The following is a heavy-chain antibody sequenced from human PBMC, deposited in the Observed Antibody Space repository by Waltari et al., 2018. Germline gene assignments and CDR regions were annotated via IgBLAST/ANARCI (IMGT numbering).Heavy chain of an antibody. Sequence: QVQLQESGPGLVKPSETLSLTCAVSGYSISSGYYWGWIRQPPGKGLEWIGSIYHSGSTYYTPSLKSRVTISVDTSKNQFSLKLSSVTAADTAVYYCARWRYYDSSGYYYRGPLDYWGQGTLVTVSS. J-gene: IGHJ4*02. V-gene: IGHV4-38-2*01. D-gene: IGHD3-22*01. CDR2: IYHSGST. CDR3: ARWRYYDSSGYYYRGPLDY. CDR1: GYSISSGYY.